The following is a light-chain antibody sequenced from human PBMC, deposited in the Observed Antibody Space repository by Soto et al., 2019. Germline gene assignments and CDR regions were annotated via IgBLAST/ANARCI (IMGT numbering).Light chain of an antibody. CDR3: HQYYSTPWT. Sequence: DIVMTQSPDSLAVSLGERATINCKSSQSVLYSSNNKNYLAWYQQKPGQPPKLLIYWASTRESGVPDRFSGSGSGTDFIRTISSLQAGDEAVYYCHQYYSTPWTFGQVTKVEIK. J-gene: IGKJ1*01. CDR1: QSVLYSSNNKNY. V-gene: IGKV4-1*01. CDR2: WAS.